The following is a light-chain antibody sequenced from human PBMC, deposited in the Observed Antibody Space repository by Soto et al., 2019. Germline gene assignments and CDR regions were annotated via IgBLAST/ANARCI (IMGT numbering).Light chain of an antibody. CDR1: QSVSSAY. J-gene: IGKJ1*01. CDR3: QQYCSSPPWT. V-gene: IGKV3-20*01. Sequence: ESVLTQSPGTLPLSPGERATLSCRASQSVSSAYLAWYQQKPGQARRLLIYGAASRAPGNPDRFSGSGSGTEFTLIINRLEPEDFAVFYCQQYCSSPPWTFGQGTKVEIK. CDR2: GAA.